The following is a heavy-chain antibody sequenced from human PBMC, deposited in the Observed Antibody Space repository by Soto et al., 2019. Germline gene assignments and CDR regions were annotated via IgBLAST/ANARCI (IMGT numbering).Heavy chain of an antibody. CDR3: ARDTSTGIAAAGTTRIYGMDV. Sequence: SSVNGSWQGSGDTISSYAISWVRQTTGNGLEWMGGIIPIFGTANYAQKFQGRVTLTADESTSTAYMELSSLRSEDTAVSYCARDTSTGIAAAGTTRIYGMDVWGQGTTVTVS. J-gene: IGHJ6*02. CDR2: IIPIFGTA. D-gene: IGHD6-13*01. V-gene: IGHV1-69*13. CDR1: GDTISSYA.